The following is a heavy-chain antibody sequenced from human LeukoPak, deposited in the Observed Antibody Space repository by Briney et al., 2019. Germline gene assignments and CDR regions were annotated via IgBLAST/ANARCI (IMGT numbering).Heavy chain of an antibody. V-gene: IGHV3-7*01. CDR2: IKQDRSEK. D-gene: IGHD4-17*01. Sequence: GGSLRLSCAASGFTFTNYWMSWVRQAPGKGLELVANIKQDRSEKYYVDSVKGRFTISRDNAKNSLYLQMNSLRAEDTAVYYCAREGGTVTPLLDDAFVIWGQGTMVTVSS. CDR3: AREGGTVTPLLDDAFVI. CDR1: GFTFTNYW. J-gene: IGHJ3*02.